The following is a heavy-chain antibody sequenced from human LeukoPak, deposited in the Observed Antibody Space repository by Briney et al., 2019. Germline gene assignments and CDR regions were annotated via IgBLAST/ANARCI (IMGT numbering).Heavy chain of an antibody. Sequence: PSETLSLTCTVSGGSVSSGSYYWSWIRQPPGKGLEWIGYIYYSGSTNYNPSLKSQVTISVDTSKNQFSLKLSSVTAADTAVYYCARVDYDFWSGQYFDYWGQGTLVTVSS. D-gene: IGHD3-3*01. CDR2: IYYSGST. J-gene: IGHJ4*02. V-gene: IGHV4-61*01. CDR1: GGSVSSGSYY. CDR3: ARVDYDFWSGQYFDY.